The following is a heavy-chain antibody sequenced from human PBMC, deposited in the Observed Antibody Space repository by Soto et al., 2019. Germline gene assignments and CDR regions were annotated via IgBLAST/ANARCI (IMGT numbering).Heavy chain of an antibody. J-gene: IGHJ3*01. CDR2: FIPIIGGG. CDR1: GGTFRNLA. V-gene: IGHV1-69*01. D-gene: IGHD2-15*01. Sequence: QVQLVQSGAEVKKPGSSVKVSCKASGGTFRNLAINWVRQAPGQGLEWMGGFIPIIGGGINAQKFQGRVTINPDESTSTAYMELSSLKSEDTAMYFCARRSVSHSNAFDFWGQGTMVTVSS. CDR3: ARRSVSHSNAFDF.